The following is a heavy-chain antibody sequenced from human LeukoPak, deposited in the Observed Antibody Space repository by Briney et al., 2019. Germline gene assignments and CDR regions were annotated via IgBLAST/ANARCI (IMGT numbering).Heavy chain of an antibody. V-gene: IGHV3-66*01. J-gene: IGHJ4*02. CDR2: IYTGGSP. CDR3: VPLTDGSVDQ. Sequence: SGGSLRLSCAASTFTVSTNYMTWVRQAPGKGLEWVSMIYTGGSPYYADSVEGRFTISRDNSKNTLNLQMNSLRVEDTAVYYCVPLTDGSVDQWGQGTLVTVSS. CDR1: TFTVSTNY. D-gene: IGHD3-10*01.